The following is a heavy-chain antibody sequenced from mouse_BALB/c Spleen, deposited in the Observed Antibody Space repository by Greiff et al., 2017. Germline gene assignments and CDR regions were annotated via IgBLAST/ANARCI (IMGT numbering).Heavy chain of an antibody. CDR3: ASGDDYDWYFDV. V-gene: IGHV5-6-5*01. CDR1: GFTFSSYA. D-gene: IGHD2-4*01. CDR2: ISSGGST. Sequence: DVMLVESGGGLVKPGGSLKLSCAASGFTFSSYAMSWVRQTPEKRLEWVASISSGGSTYYPDSVKGRFTISRDNARNILYLQMSSLRSEDTAMYYCASGDDYDWYFDVWGAGTTVTVSS. J-gene: IGHJ1*01.